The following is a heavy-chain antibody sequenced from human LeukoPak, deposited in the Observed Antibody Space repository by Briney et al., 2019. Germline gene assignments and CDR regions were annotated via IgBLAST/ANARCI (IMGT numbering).Heavy chain of an antibody. CDR3: ARGDVVATIKGSPDAFDI. V-gene: IGHV4-59*08. J-gene: IGHJ3*02. CDR1: GGSISRYY. Sequence: PSETLSLTCTVSGGSISRYYWSWIRQPPGRGLEWIAYISNSGATNYNPSLKSRVSISMDTSKNQFSLKLSSVTAADTAVYYCARGDVVATIKGSPDAFDIWGQGTMVTVSS. D-gene: IGHD5-12*01. CDR2: ISNSGAT.